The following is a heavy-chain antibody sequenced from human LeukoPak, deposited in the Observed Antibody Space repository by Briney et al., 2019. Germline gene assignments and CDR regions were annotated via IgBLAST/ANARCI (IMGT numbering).Heavy chain of an antibody. CDR2: ISYDGSNK. Sequence: GGSLRLSCAASGFTFSSYAMHWVRQAPGKGLEWVAVISYDGSNKYYADSVKGRFTISRDNSKNTLYLQMNSLRAEDTAVYFCAREGESSGWFDYWGQGTLVTVSS. D-gene: IGHD6-19*01. CDR3: AREGESSGWFDY. J-gene: IGHJ4*02. CDR1: GFTFSSYA. V-gene: IGHV3-30-3*01.